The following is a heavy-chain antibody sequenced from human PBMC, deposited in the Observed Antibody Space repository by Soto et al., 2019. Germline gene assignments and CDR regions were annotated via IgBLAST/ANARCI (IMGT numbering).Heavy chain of an antibody. CDR3: ASPGYCSGGSCSRSGQNRSDI. J-gene: IGHJ3*02. V-gene: IGHV4-34*01. CDR2: INHSGST. CDR1: GGSFSGYY. D-gene: IGHD2-15*01. Sequence: QVQLQQWGAGLLKPSETLSLTCAVYGGSFSGYYWSWIRQPPGKGLEWIGEINHSGSTNYNPSLKRRVSISVDTSKNQFSLKLSSVTAADTAVYYCASPGYCSGGSCSRSGQNRSDIWGQGTMVTVSS.